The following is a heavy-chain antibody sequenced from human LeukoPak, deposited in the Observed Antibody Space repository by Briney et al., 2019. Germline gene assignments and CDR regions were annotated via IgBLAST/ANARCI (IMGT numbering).Heavy chain of an antibody. CDR1: GGSISSGSHF. V-gene: IGHV4-61*09. D-gene: IGHD1-26*01. Sequence: SETLSLTCTVSGGSISSGSHFWTWIRQPAGKGLEWIGHIFARQNTNYNPSLKSRLTILEDTSKNQFSLKLTSVTAADTAVYYCARDRRYSGSYYFDYWGQGTLVTVSS. CDR2: IFARQNT. CDR3: ARDRRYSGSYYFDY. J-gene: IGHJ4*02.